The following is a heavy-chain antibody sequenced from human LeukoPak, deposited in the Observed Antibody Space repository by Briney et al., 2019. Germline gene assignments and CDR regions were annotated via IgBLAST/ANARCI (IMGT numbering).Heavy chain of an antibody. Sequence: GGSLRLSCAASGFTFSDYYMSWIRQAPGKGLEWVSYISSSSRSTTYADSVKGRFTISRDNAMNSLYLQMNSLRAEDTAVYYCSSGYESDYFFYYGMDVWGQGTTVTVSS. CDR1: GFTFSDYY. CDR2: ISSSSRST. CDR3: SSGYESDYFFYYGMDV. J-gene: IGHJ6*02. V-gene: IGHV3-11*06. D-gene: IGHD5-12*01.